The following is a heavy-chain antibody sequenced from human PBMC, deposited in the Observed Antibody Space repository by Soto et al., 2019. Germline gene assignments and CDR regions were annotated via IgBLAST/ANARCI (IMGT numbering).Heavy chain of an antibody. J-gene: IGHJ4*02. CDR1: GFTFSGYG. CDR2: IWYDGNNK. D-gene: IGHD3-3*01. Sequence: GGSLRLSCAASGFTFSGYGLHWVRQAPGKGLEWVAVIWYDGNNKYYADSVKGRFTISRDNSKNTLYLQMNSLRVEDTAVYYCARVSRSGYYPKYWGQGTLVTVSS. CDR3: ARVSRSGYYPKY. V-gene: IGHV3-33*01.